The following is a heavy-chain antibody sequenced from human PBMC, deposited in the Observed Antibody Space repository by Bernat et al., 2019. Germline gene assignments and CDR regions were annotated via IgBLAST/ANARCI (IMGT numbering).Heavy chain of an antibody. V-gene: IGHV3-33*01. CDR2: IWYDGSNK. CDR1: GFTFSSYG. D-gene: IGHD3-3*01. CDR3: AREPSDDDFWSGYIYYGMDV. Sequence: QVQLVESGGGVVQPGRSLRLSCAASGFTFSSYGMHWVRQAPGKGLEWVAVIWYDGSNKYYADSVKGRFNISRDNSKNALYLQMNSLRAEDTAVYYCAREPSDDDFWSGYIYYGMDVWGQGTTVTVSS. J-gene: IGHJ6*02.